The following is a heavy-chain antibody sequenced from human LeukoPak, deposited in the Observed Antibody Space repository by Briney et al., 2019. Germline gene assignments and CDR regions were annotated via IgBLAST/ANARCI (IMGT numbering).Heavy chain of an antibody. CDR2: IYSSSTYI. J-gene: IGHJ6*02. Sequence: GGSLRLSCVASGFTFSSYDMIWVRQAPGKGLEWVSPIYSSSTYIYYADSVKGRFTISRDNAKNSLYLQMSSLRAEDTAVYYCVRELRGYYYGLDVWGQGTTVTVSS. CDR3: VRELRGYYYGLDV. CDR1: GFTFSSYD. V-gene: IGHV3-21*01.